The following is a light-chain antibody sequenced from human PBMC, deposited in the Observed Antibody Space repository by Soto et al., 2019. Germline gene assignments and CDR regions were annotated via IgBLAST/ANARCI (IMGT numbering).Light chain of an antibody. CDR3: QQRSNWPPVT. CDR2: DAS. Sequence: EIWLPHSSPTLSLSHGARATLSCRASQSVSSYLAWYQQKPGQAPRLLIYDASNRATGIPARFSGSGSGTDFTLTISSLEPEDFAVYYCQQRSNWPPVTSGQGT. J-gene: IGKJ5*01. V-gene: IGKV3-11*01. CDR1: QSVSSY.